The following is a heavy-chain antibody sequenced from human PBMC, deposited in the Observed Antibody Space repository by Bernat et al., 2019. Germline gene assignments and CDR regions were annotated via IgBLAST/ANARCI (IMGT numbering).Heavy chain of an antibody. J-gene: IGHJ2*01. CDR1: GFTFGDYA. D-gene: IGHD6-13*01. CDR2: IRSKAYGGTT. Sequence: EVQLVESGGGLVKPGRSLRLSCTASGFTFGDYAMSWFRQAPGKGLEWVGFIRSKAYGGTTEYAASVKGRFTISRDDSKSIAYLQMNSLKTEDTAVYYCTRDGGSSWYSWYFDLWGRGTLVTVSS. CDR3: TRDGGSSWYSWYFDL. V-gene: IGHV3-49*05.